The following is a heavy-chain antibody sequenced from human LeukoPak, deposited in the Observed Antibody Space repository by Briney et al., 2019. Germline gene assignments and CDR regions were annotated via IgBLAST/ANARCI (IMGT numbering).Heavy chain of an antibody. CDR3: AAYSVGTVVY. Sequence: SETRSPACTLSGASLSTYGWNWFRQPPGKGLEIIGYIYSSGTTDSNPSLKSRVTISIDTSRNQFSLKLTSVTAADTAVYYCAAYSVGTVVYRGERALVTVSS. V-gene: IGHV4-59*01. J-gene: IGHJ4*02. CDR1: GASLSTYG. CDR2: IYSSGTT. D-gene: IGHD2-2*01.